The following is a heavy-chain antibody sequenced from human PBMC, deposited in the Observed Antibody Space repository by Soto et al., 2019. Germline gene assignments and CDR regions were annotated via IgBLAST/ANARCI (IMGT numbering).Heavy chain of an antibody. J-gene: IGHJ4*02. CDR3: ARSVEGHFDY. D-gene: IGHD6-19*01. V-gene: IGHV3-48*02. Sequence: EVQLVESGGDLVQRGGSLRLSCVDSGFTFSVYSMNWVRQAPGKGLEWFSYITSDTKTIKYADSVKGRFTIYSDNAKSSVYLQMNSLRDEDTAVYYCARSVEGHFDYWGQGTVVTVSS. CDR1: GFTFSVYS. CDR2: ITSDTKTI.